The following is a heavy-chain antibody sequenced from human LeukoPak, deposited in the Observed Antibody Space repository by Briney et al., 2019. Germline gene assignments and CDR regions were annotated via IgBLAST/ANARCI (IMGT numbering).Heavy chain of an antibody. CDR3: AKDLYSSGWYADY. V-gene: IGHV3-48*04. CDR1: GFTFSSYS. Sequence: TGGSLRLSCAASGFTFSSYSMNWVRQAPGKGLEWVSYISSSSSTIYYADSVKGRFTISRDNAKNSLYLQMNSLRAEDTAVYYCAKDLYSSGWYADYWGQGTLVTVSS. CDR2: ISSSSSTI. J-gene: IGHJ4*02. D-gene: IGHD6-19*01.